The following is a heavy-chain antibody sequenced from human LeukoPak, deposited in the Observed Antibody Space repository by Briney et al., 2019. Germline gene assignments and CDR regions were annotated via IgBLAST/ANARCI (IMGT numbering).Heavy chain of an antibody. Sequence: GGSLRLSCAASGFTFDDYGMSWVRQAPGKGLEWVSGINWNGGSTGYADSVKGRFTISRDNAKNSLYLQMNSLRAEDTALYYCAKDFDSSGYPLDAFDIWGQGTMVTVSS. CDR2: INWNGGST. CDR3: AKDFDSSGYPLDAFDI. V-gene: IGHV3-20*04. CDR1: GFTFDDYG. D-gene: IGHD3-22*01. J-gene: IGHJ3*02.